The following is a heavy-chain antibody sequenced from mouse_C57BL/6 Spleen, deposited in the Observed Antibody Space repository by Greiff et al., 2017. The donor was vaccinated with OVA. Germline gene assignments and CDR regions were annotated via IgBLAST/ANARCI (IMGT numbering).Heavy chain of an antibody. D-gene: IGHD2-4*01. CDR3: ERLIYYDYDAGYDFDY. Sequence: VQLQQPGAELVKPGASVKLSCKASGYTFTSYWMHWVKQRPGRGLEWIGRIDPNSGGTKYNEKFKSKATLTVDNPSSTAYMQLSSLTSEDSAVYYSERLIYYDYDAGYDFDYWGKGTTLTGSS. V-gene: IGHV1-72*01. CDR2: IDPNSGGT. CDR1: GYTFTSYW. J-gene: IGHJ2*01.